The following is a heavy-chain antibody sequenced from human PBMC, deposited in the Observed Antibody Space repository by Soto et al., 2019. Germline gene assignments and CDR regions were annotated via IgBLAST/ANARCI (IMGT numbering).Heavy chain of an antibody. CDR2: IDPSGNGT. CDR1: GHTLINYY. D-gene: IGHD3-22*01. Sequence: ASVKVSCKASGHTLINYYMHWVRQAPGQGLDWLGKIDPSGNGTSYAERFQGRITLTSDTSTNTVYVELSSLRSEDTAIYYCAINYYDSSAYLYWGQ. CDR3: AINYYDSSAYLY. V-gene: IGHV1-46*01. J-gene: IGHJ4*01.